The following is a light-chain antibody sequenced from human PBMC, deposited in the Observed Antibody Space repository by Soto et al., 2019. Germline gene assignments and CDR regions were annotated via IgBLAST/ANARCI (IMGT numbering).Light chain of an antibody. CDR2: EGS. CDR1: SSDVGGYNL. CDR3: YSYAGRNLYV. Sequence: QLVLTQPASVSGSPGQSITISCTGTSSDVGGYNLVSWYQQHPGKAPKLMIYEGSQRPSGVSNRFSGSKSGNTASLTISGLQAEDEADYYCYSYAGRNLYVFGTGTKLTVL. J-gene: IGLJ1*01. V-gene: IGLV2-23*01.